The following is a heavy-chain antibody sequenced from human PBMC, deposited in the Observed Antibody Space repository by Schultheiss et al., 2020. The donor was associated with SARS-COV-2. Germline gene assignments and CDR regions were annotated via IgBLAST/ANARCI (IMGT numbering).Heavy chain of an antibody. CDR3: ARVIVPGAVTHEADYGMDG. D-gene: IGHD2-15*01. CDR2: ISYDGSNK. Sequence: GGSLRLSCAASGFTFSSYAMHWVRQAPGKGLEWVAVISYDGSNKYYADSVKGRFTISRDNSKNTLYLQMNSLSAEDTAVYDGARVIVPGAVTHEADYGMDGWGQGTTVTVSS. V-gene: IGHV3-30*04. J-gene: IGHJ6*02. CDR1: GFTFSSYA.